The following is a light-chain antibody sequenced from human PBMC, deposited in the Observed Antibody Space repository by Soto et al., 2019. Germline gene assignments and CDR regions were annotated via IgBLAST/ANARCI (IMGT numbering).Light chain of an antibody. CDR2: DVS. J-gene: IGLJ1*01. V-gene: IGLV2-14*03. CDR3: SSYTSSSTRV. Sequence: QSALTQPASVSGSPGQSITISCTGTSSDVGGYNYVSWYQQHPDKAPKLMIYDVSNRPSGVSNRFSGSKSGNTASLTISGLQADDEADCYCSSYTSSSTRVFGTGTKLTVL. CDR1: SSDVGGYNY.